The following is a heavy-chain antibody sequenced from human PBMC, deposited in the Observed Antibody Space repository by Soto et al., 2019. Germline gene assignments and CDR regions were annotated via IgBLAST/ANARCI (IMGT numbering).Heavy chain of an antibody. CDR2: MNPNSGNT. Sequence: QVQLVQSGAEVKKPGASVKVSCKAPGYTFTSYDINWVRQATGQGLEWMGWMNPNSGNTGYAQKFPGSVTIARNNSIRTAYMKLSSLRSEDTAVYYCALYSGYDFLPGSFDYWVQGPLVTVSS. D-gene: IGHD5-12*01. V-gene: IGHV1-8*01. CDR1: GYTFTSYD. CDR3: ALYSGYDFLPGSFDY. J-gene: IGHJ4*02.